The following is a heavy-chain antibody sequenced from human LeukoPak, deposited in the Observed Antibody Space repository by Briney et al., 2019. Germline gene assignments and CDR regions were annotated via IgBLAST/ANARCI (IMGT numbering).Heavy chain of an antibody. CDR1: GFSFSTYG. J-gene: IGHJ4*02. D-gene: IGHD6-19*01. CDR2: ISGSGGRT. V-gene: IGHV3-23*01. CDR3: LGSNIAVV. Sequence: GGSLRLSCAASGFSFSTYGMSWVRQAPGKGLDWVSAISGSGGRTSYADSVAGRFTVSRDNSRNTLYLQMNNLRAEDTADYYCLGSNIAVVWGQGALVTVSS.